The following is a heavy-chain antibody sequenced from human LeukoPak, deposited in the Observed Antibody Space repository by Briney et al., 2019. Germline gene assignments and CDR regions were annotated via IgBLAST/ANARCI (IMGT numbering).Heavy chain of an antibody. D-gene: IGHD3-3*02. J-gene: IGHJ3*01. CDR1: GFTFRGAA. V-gene: IGHV3-23*01. Sequence: GGSLRLSCVVSGFTFRGAAMTWARQAPGKGLGWVAIISSSGENAHYGDSVKGRFTISRDKSDNTLYLHMNSLVLECTTIYYGAKDIELATWGRGTMVTVSS. CDR3: AKDIELAT. CDR2: ISSSGENA.